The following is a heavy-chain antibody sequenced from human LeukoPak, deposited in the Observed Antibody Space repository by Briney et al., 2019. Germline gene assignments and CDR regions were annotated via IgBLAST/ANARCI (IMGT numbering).Heavy chain of an antibody. V-gene: IGHV1-2*02. CDR1: GYTFTGYY. CDR3: ATGSTGFFDY. J-gene: IGHJ4*02. D-gene: IGHD1-1*01. Sequence: ASVKVSCKASGYTFTGYYMHWVRQAPGQGLEWMGWINPNSGGTNYAQKFQGRVTLTRGTSISSASMDLSSLRSDDTALYYCATGSTGFFDYWGQGTLVTVSS. CDR2: INPNSGGT.